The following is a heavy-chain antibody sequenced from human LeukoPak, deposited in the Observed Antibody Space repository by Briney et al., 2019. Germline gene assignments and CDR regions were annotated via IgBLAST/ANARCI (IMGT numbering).Heavy chain of an antibody. CDR2: INPSGGST. D-gene: IGHD5-18*01. CDR3: ARSTDTAMVNHYYYYYGMDV. V-gene: IGHV1-46*01. Sequence: GASVKVSCKASGYTFTSYYMHWVRQAPGRGLEWMGIINPSGGSTSYAQKFQGRVTMTRDTSTSTVYMELSSLRSEDTAVYYCARSTDTAMVNHYYYYYGMDVWGQGTTVTVSS. CDR1: GYTFTSYY. J-gene: IGHJ6*02.